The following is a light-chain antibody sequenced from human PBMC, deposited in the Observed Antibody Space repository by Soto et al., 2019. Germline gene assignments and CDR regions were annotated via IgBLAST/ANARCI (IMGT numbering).Light chain of an antibody. CDR2: PAS. Sequence: DIQMTQSPSSLSASVGDGVTITCRASQSISSYLNWYQQKPGKAPKLLIYPASSLQSGVPSRFSGSGSGTDFTLTISSLQPEDFATYYCQQSYSTPPYTFGQGTKLEIK. CDR3: QQSYSTPPYT. V-gene: IGKV1-39*01. CDR1: QSISSY. J-gene: IGKJ2*01.